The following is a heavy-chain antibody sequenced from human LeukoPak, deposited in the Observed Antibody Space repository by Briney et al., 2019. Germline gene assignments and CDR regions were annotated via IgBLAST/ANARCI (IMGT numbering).Heavy chain of an antibody. J-gene: IGHJ4*02. V-gene: IGHV4-4*07. CDR2: IYTSGNT. D-gene: IGHD1-26*01. Sequence: PSETLSLTCTVSGGSISSYYWSWIRQPAGKGLEWIGRIYTSGNTNYNPSLKSRVTMSVDTSKNQFSLKLSSVTAADTAVYYCARGPVVGATCRFDYWGQGTLVTVSS. CDR1: GGSISSYY. CDR3: ARGPVVGATCRFDY.